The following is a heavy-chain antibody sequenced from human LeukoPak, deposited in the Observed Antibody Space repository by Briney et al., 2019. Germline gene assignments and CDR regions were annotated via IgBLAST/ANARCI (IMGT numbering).Heavy chain of an antibody. V-gene: IGHV3-30*02. D-gene: IGHD3-10*01. Sequence: PGGSLRLSCAASGFTFSSYGMYWVRQAPGKGLEWVAFIRYDGSNKYYADSVKGRFTVSRDNSKNTLYLQMKSLRAEDTAVYYCARHPGSGSYYYFDYWGQGTLVTVSS. CDR3: ARHPGSGSYYYFDY. J-gene: IGHJ4*02. CDR1: GFTFSSYG. CDR2: IRYDGSNK.